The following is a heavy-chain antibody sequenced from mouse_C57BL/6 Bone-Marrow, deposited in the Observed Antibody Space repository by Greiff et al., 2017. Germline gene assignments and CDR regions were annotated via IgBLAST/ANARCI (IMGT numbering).Heavy chain of an antibody. V-gene: IGHV5-6*01. CDR2: ISSGGSYT. D-gene: IGHD2-4*01. J-gene: IGHJ2*01. CDR1: GFTFSSYG. Sequence: EVKLVESGGDLVKPGGSLKLSCAASGFTFSSYGMSWVRQTPDKRLEWVATISSGGSYTYYPDSVKWRFTISRDNAKNTLYLQMSSLKSEDTAMYYCARHMSTTWDFDYWGQGTTLTVSS. CDR3: ARHMSTTWDFDY.